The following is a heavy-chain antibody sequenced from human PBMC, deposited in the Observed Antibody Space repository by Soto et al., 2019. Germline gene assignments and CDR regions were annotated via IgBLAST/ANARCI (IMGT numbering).Heavy chain of an antibody. CDR2: ISSSSTI. CDR3: ARDPGSSYGPPDY. D-gene: IGHD5-18*01. V-gene: IGHV3-48*02. Sequence: PGGSLRLSCAASGFTFSSYSMNWVRQAPGKGLEWVSYISSSSTIYYADSVKGRFTISRDNSKNSLYLQMNSLRDEDTAVYYCARDPGSSYGPPDYWGQGTLVTVSS. J-gene: IGHJ4*02. CDR1: GFTFSSYS.